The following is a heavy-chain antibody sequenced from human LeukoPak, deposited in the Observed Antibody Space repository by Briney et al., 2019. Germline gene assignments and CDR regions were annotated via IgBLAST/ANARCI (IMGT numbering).Heavy chain of an antibody. D-gene: IGHD6-19*01. CDR2: ISGSGGDT. CDR1: GFTFRNYA. V-gene: IGHV3-23*01. J-gene: IGHJ4*02. Sequence: GGSLRLSCAVSGFTFRNYAIYWVRQAPGKGLEWVSGISGSGGDTYFADSVKGRFTISRDHSKNTVFLQMDSLRAEDTAVYYCAKTTAGNSSGRYPGWPVDYWGQGTLVTVSS. CDR3: AKTTAGNSSGRYPGWPVDY.